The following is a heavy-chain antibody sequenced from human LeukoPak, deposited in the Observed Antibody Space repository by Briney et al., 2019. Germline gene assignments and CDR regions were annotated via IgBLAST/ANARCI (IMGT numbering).Heavy chain of an antibody. CDR1: CASISMVCW. CDR3: AITGGYIQEH. Sequence: KPSETQSLICDVSCASISMVCWWSWVRQPPGKGLEWIGEFSHSGITNFNPSLKSRVTISVDKSRNQFSLNLISVTAADTAVYFCAITGGYIQEHWGQGSQVTVSS. J-gene: IGHJ4*02. D-gene: IGHD1-14*01. V-gene: IGHV4-4*02. CDR2: FSHSGIT.